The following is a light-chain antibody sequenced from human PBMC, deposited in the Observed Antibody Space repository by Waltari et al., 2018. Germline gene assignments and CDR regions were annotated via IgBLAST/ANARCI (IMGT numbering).Light chain of an antibody. CDR1: QSVSSSY. V-gene: IGKV3-20*01. CDR3: QQYGSSPFT. CDR2: GAS. Sequence: EIMLTQSPGTLSLSPGVRATLSCRASQSVSSSYLAWYQQKPGQAPRLLIYGASSRATGIPDRFSGSGSGTDFTLTISRLEPEDFAVYYCQQYGSSPFTFGPGTKVDIK. J-gene: IGKJ3*01.